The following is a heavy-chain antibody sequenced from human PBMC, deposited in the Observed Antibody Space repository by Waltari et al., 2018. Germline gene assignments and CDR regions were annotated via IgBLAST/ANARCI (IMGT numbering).Heavy chain of an antibody. CDR1: GGTFSSYA. J-gene: IGHJ5*02. CDR3: ARGGSNIFGRPKGP. V-gene: IGHV1-69*04. Sequence: QVQLVQSGAEVKKPGSSVKVSCKASGGTFSSYAISWVRQAPGQGLEWMGGIIPILGIANYEQKFQGRVTITADESTSTAYMELSSLRSEDTAVYYCARGGSNIFGRPKGPWGQGTLVTVSS. D-gene: IGHD3-10*01. CDR2: IIPILGIA.